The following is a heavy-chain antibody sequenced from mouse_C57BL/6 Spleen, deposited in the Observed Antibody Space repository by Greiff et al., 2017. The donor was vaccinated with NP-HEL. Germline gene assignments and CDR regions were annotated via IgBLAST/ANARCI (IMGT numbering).Heavy chain of an antibody. V-gene: IGHV1-82*01. Sequence: VQLQQSGPELVKPGASVKISCKASGYAFSSSWMNWVKQRPGKGLGWVGRIYPGDGDTNNNGKFKGKATLTADKSASTAYMQLSSLTSEDSAVYFCASYYYGSSYPWFAYWGQGTLVTVSA. D-gene: IGHD1-1*01. J-gene: IGHJ3*01. CDR3: ASYYYGSSYPWFAY. CDR2: IYPGDGDT. CDR1: GYAFSSSW.